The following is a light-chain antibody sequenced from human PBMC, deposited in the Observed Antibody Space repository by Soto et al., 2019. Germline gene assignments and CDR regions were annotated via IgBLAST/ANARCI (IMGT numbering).Light chain of an antibody. CDR1: QSISTY. J-gene: IGKJ4*01. CDR3: QQSYTSPVT. Sequence: DIQMTQSPSSLSASVGDRVTFTCRASQSISTYLNWYEQKKGKXXNXXIYGASNLQSGVPSRFSGGGSGTDVTINISSLQPEDGATYDCQQSYTSPVTFGGGTKVDIK. V-gene: IGKV1-39*01. CDR2: GAS.